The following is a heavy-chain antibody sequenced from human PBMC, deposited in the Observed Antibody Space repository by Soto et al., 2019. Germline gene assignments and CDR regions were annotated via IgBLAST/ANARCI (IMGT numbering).Heavy chain of an antibody. CDR3: ARRLAVRGAYAFDI. J-gene: IGHJ3*02. CDR1: GGSISSSSYY. CDR2: IYYSGST. V-gene: IGHV4-39*01. Sequence: SETLSLTCTVSGGSISSSSYYWGWIRQPPGKGLEWIGSIYYSGSTYYNPSLKSRVTISVDTSQNQFSLKLSSVTAADTAVYYCARRLAVRGAYAFDIWGQGTMVTVSS. D-gene: IGHD3-10*01.